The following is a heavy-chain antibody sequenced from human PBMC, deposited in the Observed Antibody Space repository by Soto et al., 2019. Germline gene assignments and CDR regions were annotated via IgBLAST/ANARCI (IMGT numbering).Heavy chain of an antibody. CDR1: GGSISSSSYY. CDR3: ARHQAGPFDY. Sequence: SETLSLTCTVSGGSISSSSYYWGWIRQPPGTGLEWIGSIYYSGSTNYNPSLKSRVTISVDTSKNQFSLKLTSVTAADAAVYYCARHQAGPFDYWGQGTLVTVSS. D-gene: IGHD6-13*01. V-gene: IGHV4-39*01. CDR2: IYYSGST. J-gene: IGHJ4*02.